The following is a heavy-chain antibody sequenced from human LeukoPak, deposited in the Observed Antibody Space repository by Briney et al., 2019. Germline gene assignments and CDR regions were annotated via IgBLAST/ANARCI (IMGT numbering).Heavy chain of an antibody. CDR3: AKDFDREYRQPWLFDY. D-gene: IGHD2-2*01. J-gene: IGHJ4*02. Sequence: GGSLRLSCAASGFTFDDYTMHWVRQTPGKGLEWVSLITSDGGNTYYADSLKGRFTISRDNSKNSLYLQMNSLRTDDTALYYCAKDFDREYRQPWLFDYWGQGTLVTVSS. CDR1: GFTFDDYT. V-gene: IGHV3-43*01. CDR2: ITSDGGNT.